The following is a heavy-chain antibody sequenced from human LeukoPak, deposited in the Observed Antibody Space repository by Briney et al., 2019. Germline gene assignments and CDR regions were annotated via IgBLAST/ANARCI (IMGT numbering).Heavy chain of an antibody. Sequence: GESLKISCKASGYSFTSYWIGWVRQMPGKGLEWMGIIYPGDSDTRYSPSFQGQVTISADKSISTAYLQWSSLKASDTAMYYCARAPNYYDSSGYPMKDYYYYYMDVWGKGTTVTVSS. CDR3: ARAPNYYDSSGYPMKDYYYYYMDV. D-gene: IGHD3-22*01. CDR2: IYPGDSDT. J-gene: IGHJ6*03. CDR1: GYSFTSYW. V-gene: IGHV5-51*01.